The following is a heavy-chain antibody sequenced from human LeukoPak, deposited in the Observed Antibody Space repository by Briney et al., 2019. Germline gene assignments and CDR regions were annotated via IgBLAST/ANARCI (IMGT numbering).Heavy chain of an antibody. J-gene: IGHJ4*02. CDR1: GYTLADYY. Sequence: ASVKVSCKASGYTLADYYMHWVRQAPGQGLEWMGRINPNSGGTNYAQKFQGRVTMTRDTSISTVYMELSRLRSDDTAVYYCARVGYYESSGYYEYWGQGTLVTVSS. CDR3: ARVGYYESSGYYEY. CDR2: INPNSGGT. D-gene: IGHD3-22*01. V-gene: IGHV1-2*06.